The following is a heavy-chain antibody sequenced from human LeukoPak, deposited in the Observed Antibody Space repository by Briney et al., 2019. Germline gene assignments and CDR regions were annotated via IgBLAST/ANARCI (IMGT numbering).Heavy chain of an antibody. J-gene: IGHJ6*03. CDR1: GYSFTSYW. D-gene: IGHD5-12*01. V-gene: IGHV5-51*01. Sequence: LGESLKISCKGSGYSFTSYWIGWVRQMPGKGLEWMGIIYPGDSDTGYSPSFQGQVTISADKSISTAYLQWSSLKASDTAMYYCASLTRGYSGYAYYYYMDVWGKGTTVTVSS. CDR3: ASLTRGYSGYAYYYYMDV. CDR2: IYPGDSDT.